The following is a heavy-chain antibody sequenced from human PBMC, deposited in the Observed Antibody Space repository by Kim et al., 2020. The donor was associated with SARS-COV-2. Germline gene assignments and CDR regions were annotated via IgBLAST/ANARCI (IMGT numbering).Heavy chain of an antibody. CDR3: ARDLWMGGSYYGFDY. D-gene: IGHD1-26*01. CDR1: GFTFSSYE. J-gene: IGHJ4*02. Sequence: GGSLRLSCAASGFTFSSYEMNWVRQAPGKGLEWVSYISSSGSTIYYADSVKGRFTISRDNAKNSLYLQMNSLRAEDTAVYYCARDLWMGGSYYGFDYWGQGTLVTVSS. V-gene: IGHV3-48*03. CDR2: ISSSGSTI.